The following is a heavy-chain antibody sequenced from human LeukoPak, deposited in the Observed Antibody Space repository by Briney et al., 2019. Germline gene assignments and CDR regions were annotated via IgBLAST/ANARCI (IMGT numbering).Heavy chain of an antibody. CDR1: GGSISSGNYY. J-gene: IGHJ6*04. Sequence: PSETLSLTCTVSGGSISSGNYYWSWIRQPAGKGLEWIGRIYTSGSTNYNPSLKSRVTISVDTSKNQFSLKLSSVTAADTAVYYCARDSDYYDTSGPLDVWGKGTTVTISS. CDR2: IYTSGST. V-gene: IGHV4-61*02. D-gene: IGHD3-22*01. CDR3: ARDSDYYDTSGPLDV.